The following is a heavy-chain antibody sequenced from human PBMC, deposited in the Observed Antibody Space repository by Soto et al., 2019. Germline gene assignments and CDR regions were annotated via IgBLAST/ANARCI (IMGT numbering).Heavy chain of an antibody. CDR1: GGTFRKHV. CDR3: ARDLEFRDGNISHLDY. Sequence: SVKVSCKASGGTFRKHVFNGVRQSPLQGLEWMGGIIPIIGTPNYAQKFQGRVTITADASTNTVYLDVSSLRSQDTAVYYCARDLEFRDGNISHLDYWGQGTLVTVSS. D-gene: IGHD3-10*01. J-gene: IGHJ4*02. CDR2: IIPIIGTP. V-gene: IGHV1-69*13.